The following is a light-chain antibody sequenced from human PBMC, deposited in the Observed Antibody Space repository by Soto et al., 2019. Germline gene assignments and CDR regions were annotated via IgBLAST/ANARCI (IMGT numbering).Light chain of an antibody. CDR2: RNN. CDR3: VAWDDSLSGHV. J-gene: IGLJ1*01. CDR1: SSNIGSNS. V-gene: IGLV1-47*01. Sequence: QSVLTQPPSASGTPGQRVTISCSGSSSNIGSNSVYWYQQLPGTAPKLLIYRNNQRPSGVPDRFSGSKSGTSASLAISGLRSEDEADYYCVAWDDSLSGHVFGTGTKLTVL.